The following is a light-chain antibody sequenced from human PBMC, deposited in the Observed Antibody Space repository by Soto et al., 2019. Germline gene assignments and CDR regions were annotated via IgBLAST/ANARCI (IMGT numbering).Light chain of an antibody. CDR2: KAS. CDR1: QSISSW. V-gene: IGKV1-5*03. Sequence: DIQMTQSPSTLSASVGDRVTITCRASQSISSWLAWYQQKPGKAPKLLIYKASSLESGVPSRFSGSGSGTEFTLTISSLQPDDFATYYCQQYNSYWTFGHGTKVYIK. CDR3: QQYNSYWT. J-gene: IGKJ1*01.